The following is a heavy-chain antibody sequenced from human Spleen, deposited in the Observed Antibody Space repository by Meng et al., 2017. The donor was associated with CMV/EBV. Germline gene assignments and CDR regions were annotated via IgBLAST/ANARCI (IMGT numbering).Heavy chain of an antibody. CDR2: IYYSGST. J-gene: IGHJ4*02. Sequence: SETLSLTCTVSGGSISSSSYYWGWIRQPPGKGLEWIGSIYYSGSTYYNPSLKSRVTISVDTSKNSLYLQMNSLRAEDTAVYYCARIIITGTGDFDYWGQGTLVTVSS. CDR1: GGSISSSSYY. D-gene: IGHD1/OR15-1a*01. V-gene: IGHV4-39*07. CDR3: ARIIITGTGDFDY.